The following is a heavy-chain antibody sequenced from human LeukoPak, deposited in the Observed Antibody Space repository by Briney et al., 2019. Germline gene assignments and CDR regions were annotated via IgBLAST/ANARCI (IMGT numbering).Heavy chain of an antibody. V-gene: IGHV3-74*01. CDR1: GFTFSTYY. D-gene: IGHD4-11*01. CDR3: ARDFGLHRSFGMDV. CDR2: INSDGTTT. J-gene: IGHJ6*02. Sequence: PGGSLRLSCAAAGFTFSTYYMHWVRQAPGKGLVWVSRINSDGTTTTYADSVRGRFTISRDNATNTLYLQMNSLRAEDAAVYYCARDFGLHRSFGMDVWGQGTTVTVSS.